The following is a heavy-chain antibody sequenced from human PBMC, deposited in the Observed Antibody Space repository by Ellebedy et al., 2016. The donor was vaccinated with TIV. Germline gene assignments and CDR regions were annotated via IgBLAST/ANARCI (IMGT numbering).Heavy chain of an antibody. D-gene: IGHD4-17*01. CDR3: AKDRLRFLDH. V-gene: IGHV3-30*02. Sequence: GESLKISCAASGFTFSSYGMHWVRQAPGKGLEWVAFIRYDGSNKYYADSVKGRFTISRDNSKNTLYLQMNSLRAEDTAVYYCAKDRLRFLDHWGQGTLVTVSS. CDR2: IRYDGSNK. J-gene: IGHJ4*02. CDR1: GFTFSSYG.